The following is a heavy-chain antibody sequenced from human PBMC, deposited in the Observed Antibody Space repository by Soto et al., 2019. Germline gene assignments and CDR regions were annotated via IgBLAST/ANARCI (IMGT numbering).Heavy chain of an antibody. D-gene: IGHD2-21*02. CDR2: IIPIFGTA. CDR1: GGTFSSYA. V-gene: IGHV1-69*01. J-gene: IGHJ3*02. Sequence: QVQLVQSGAEVKKPGSSVKVSCKASGGTFSSYAISWVRQAPGQGLEWMGGIIPIFGTANYAQKFQGRVMITADESTGTAYMELSSLRSEDTAVYYCARPVPTYCGGDCYSGAFDIWGQGTMVTVSS. CDR3: ARPVPTYCGGDCYSGAFDI.